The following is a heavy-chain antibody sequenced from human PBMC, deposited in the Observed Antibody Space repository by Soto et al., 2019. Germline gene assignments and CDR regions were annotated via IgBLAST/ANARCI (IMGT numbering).Heavy chain of an antibody. Sequence: PGGSLRLSCAASGFTFSNFAMNWVRQAPGKGLEWVSAISGSGTSTYYAGSVKGRFTISRDNSKNTLYLRMNSLRAEDTAIYYCAKVRAYSGSDYAPTPAGYWGQGTLVTVSS. CDR2: ISGSGTST. D-gene: IGHD5-12*01. CDR3: AKVRAYSGSDYAPTPAGY. J-gene: IGHJ4*02. CDR1: GFTFSNFA. V-gene: IGHV3-23*01.